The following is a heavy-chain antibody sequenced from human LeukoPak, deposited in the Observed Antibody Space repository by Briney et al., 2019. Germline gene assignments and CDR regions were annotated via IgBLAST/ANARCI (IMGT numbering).Heavy chain of an antibody. CDR2: IYYSGST. CDR1: GGSISSGDYY. V-gene: IGHV4-30-4*01. CDR3: ARGPYRSGSDYNDQGYYYGMDV. J-gene: IGHJ6*02. D-gene: IGHD3-10*01. Sequence: PSETLSLTCTVSGGSISSGDYYWNWIRQPPGRGLEWIGYIYYSGSTYHNPSLKSRVTISVDTSKNQFSLKLSSVTAADTAVYYCARGPYRSGSDYNDQGYYYGMDVWGQGTTVTVSS.